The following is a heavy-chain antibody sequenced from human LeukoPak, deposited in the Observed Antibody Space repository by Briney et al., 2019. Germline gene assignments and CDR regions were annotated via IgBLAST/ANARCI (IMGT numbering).Heavy chain of an antibody. CDR1: GYTFTSYG. CDR3: ARGWYRGGNYAPLTDY. D-gene: IGHD4-23*01. V-gene: IGHV1-18*01. Sequence: ASVKVSCKASGYTFTSYGISWVRQAPGQGLEWMGWISAYNGNTNYAQKFQGRVTMTTDTSTSTAYMELRSLRSDDTAVYYCARGWYRGGNYAPLTDYWGQGTLVTVSS. CDR2: ISAYNGNT. J-gene: IGHJ4*02.